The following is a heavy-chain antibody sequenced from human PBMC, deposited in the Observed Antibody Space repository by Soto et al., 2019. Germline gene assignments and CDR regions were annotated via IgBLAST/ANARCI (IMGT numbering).Heavy chain of an antibody. CDR2: ISSDGSYS. D-gene: IGHD1-20*01. Sequence: PVGSLRLSCASSVFTFSSFGMHCVRHSPGKWLEWMALISSDGSYSYHADSVRGRFTISRDNSKNALYLQMDSLRPEDTAVYYCATDTTGIIRAVGHWGQGSLVTVSS. CDR3: ATDTTGIIRAVGH. CDR1: VFTFSSFG. V-gene: IGHV3-30*03. J-gene: IGHJ4*02.